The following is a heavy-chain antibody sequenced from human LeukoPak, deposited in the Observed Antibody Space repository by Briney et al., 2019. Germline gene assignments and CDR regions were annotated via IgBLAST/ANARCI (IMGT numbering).Heavy chain of an antibody. Sequence: SSETLSLTCAVYGGSFSGYYWSWIHQPPGKGLEWIGEINHSGSTNYNPSLKSRVTISVDTSKNQFSLKLSSVTAADTAVYSCARGWRGYCSSTSCQPYNWFDPWGQGTLVTVSS. J-gene: IGHJ5*02. D-gene: IGHD2-2*01. CDR3: ARGWRGYCSSTSCQPYNWFDP. V-gene: IGHV4-34*01. CDR2: INHSGST. CDR1: GGSFSGYY.